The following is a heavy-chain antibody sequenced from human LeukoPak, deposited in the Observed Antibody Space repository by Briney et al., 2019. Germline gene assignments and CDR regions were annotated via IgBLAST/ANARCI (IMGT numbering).Heavy chain of an antibody. J-gene: IGHJ6*02. V-gene: IGHV3-23*01. D-gene: IGHD2/OR15-2a*01. CDR3: ANGLTSNSYHWDNYYYAVDV. Sequence: PGGSLRLSCIASGFTFRNYAMTRVRQAPGKGLEWVSAISGSGHDTFYADSVKGRFTISRDNSASTLYLQMNSLRAEDTAVYYCANGLTSNSYHWDNYYYAVDVWGQGTTVTVSS. CDR2: ISGSGHDT. CDR1: GFTFRNYA.